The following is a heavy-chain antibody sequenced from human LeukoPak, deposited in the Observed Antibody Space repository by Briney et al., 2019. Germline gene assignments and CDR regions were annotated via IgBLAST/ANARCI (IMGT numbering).Heavy chain of an antibody. CDR3: ARTPVGYCSSTSCRYYYYYMDV. D-gene: IGHD2-2*01. CDR2: IYYSGST. V-gene: IGHV4-59*01. CDR1: GGSISSYY. J-gene: IGHJ6*03. Sequence: PSETLSLTCTLPGGSISSYYRSWIRQPPGKGLQWIGYIYYSGSTNYNPSLKVQVTISVDTSKNQFSLKLSSVTAADTVVYYCARTPVGYCSSTSCRYYYYYMDVWGKGTTVTVSS.